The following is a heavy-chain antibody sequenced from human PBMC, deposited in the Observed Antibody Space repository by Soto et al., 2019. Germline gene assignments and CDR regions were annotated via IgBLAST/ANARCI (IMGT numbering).Heavy chain of an antibody. CDR1: GFTFRSYV. V-gene: IGHV3-30*19. J-gene: IGHJ4*02. D-gene: IGHD3-16*01. CDR3: ARWGTTGGLDV. CDR2: TSYDGSNK. Sequence: QVQLVESGGGVVQPGTSLRLSCVGSGFTFRSYVIHWVRQAPGKGLEWVALTSYDGSNKYYADSVKGRFTISRDNSRNTVDLQMYNLRLEDTALYYCARWGTTGGLDVWGQVTLVSVSS.